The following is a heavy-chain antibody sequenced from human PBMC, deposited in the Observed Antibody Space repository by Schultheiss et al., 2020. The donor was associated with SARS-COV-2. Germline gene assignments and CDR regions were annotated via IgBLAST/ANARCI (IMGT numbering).Heavy chain of an antibody. CDR1: GGTFSSYA. CDR2: IIPIFGTA. CDR3: ARDRPDPHGMDV. V-gene: IGHV1-69*13. J-gene: IGHJ6*02. D-gene: IGHD6-6*01. Sequence: SVKVSCKASGGTFSSYAISWVRQAPGQGLEWMGGIIPIFGTANYAQKFQGRVTITADESTSTVYMELSSLRSEDTAVYYCARDRPDPHGMDVWGQGTTVTVSS.